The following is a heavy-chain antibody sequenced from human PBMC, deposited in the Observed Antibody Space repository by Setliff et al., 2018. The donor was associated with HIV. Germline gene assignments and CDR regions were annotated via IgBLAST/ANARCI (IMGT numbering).Heavy chain of an antibody. J-gene: IGHJ4*02. Sequence: PSETLSLTCAVSGGSISSSNWWRWVRQPPGKGLEWMGEIYHSGSTNSNPSLNSRVTISVDTSKKQYSLKLESVTAADTAVYYCARFHPLNYDSEYYEYYFDYWGQGTLVTVSS. CDR2: IYHSGST. CDR1: GGSISSSNW. V-gene: IGHV4-4*02. CDR3: ARFHPLNYDSEYYEYYFDY. D-gene: IGHD3-22*01.